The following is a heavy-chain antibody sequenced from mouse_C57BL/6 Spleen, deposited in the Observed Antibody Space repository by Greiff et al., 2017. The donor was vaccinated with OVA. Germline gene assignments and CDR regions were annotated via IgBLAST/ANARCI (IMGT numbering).Heavy chain of an antibody. CDR3: AKEDYGSSYEWYFDV. CDR1: GFTFSDYG. J-gene: IGHJ1*03. D-gene: IGHD1-1*01. Sequence: EVQGVESGGGLVKPGGSLKLSCAASGFTFSDYGMHWVRQAPEKGLEWVAYISSGSSTIYYADTVKGRFTISRDNAKNTLFLQMTSLRSEDTAMYYCAKEDYGSSYEWYFDVWGTGTTVTVSS. V-gene: IGHV5-17*01. CDR2: ISSGSSTI.